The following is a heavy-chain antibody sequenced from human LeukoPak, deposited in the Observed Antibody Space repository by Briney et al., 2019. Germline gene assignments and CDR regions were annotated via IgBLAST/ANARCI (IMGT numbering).Heavy chain of an antibody. CDR2: IGSDSSYT. V-gene: IGHV3-23*01. CDR1: GFTFSGYA. J-gene: IGHJ4*02. CDR3: ADPGAQADF. Sequence: TGGSLRLSCAASGFTFSGYAMSWIRQAPGKGLEWVSTIGSDSSYTYYTDSMKGRFTNSRDNSKNTVYLQMNSLRVDDTAVYYCADPGAQADFWGLGTLVTVSS. D-gene: IGHD7-27*01.